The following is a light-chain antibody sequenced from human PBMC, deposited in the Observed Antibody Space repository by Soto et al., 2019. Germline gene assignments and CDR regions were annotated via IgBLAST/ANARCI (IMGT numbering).Light chain of an antibody. Sequence: EVVFTQSPATLSLSPGERATLSCRASQGIRNYLAWYQQKPGQAPRLLIYDASNRATGIPARFSGSGSGTDFTLTISSLEPEDFAVYYCQQRSNWPAFGQGTK. CDR2: DAS. J-gene: IGKJ1*01. CDR1: QGIRNY. CDR3: QQRSNWPA. V-gene: IGKV3-11*01.